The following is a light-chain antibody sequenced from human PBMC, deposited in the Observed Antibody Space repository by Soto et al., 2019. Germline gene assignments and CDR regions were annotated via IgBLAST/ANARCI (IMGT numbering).Light chain of an antibody. CDR1: QSISSW. Sequence: DIQMTQSPSTLSASVGDRVTITCRASQSISSWLAWYQQKAGKVPNLLIFDASTLERGVPSRFRGSGSGTEFTLTIDSLQPDDFATYYCQQYNTYWTFGQGTKVDIK. CDR3: QQYNTYWT. J-gene: IGKJ1*01. V-gene: IGKV1-5*01. CDR2: DAS.